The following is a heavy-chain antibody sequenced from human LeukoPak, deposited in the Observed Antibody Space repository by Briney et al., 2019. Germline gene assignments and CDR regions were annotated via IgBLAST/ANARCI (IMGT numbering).Heavy chain of an antibody. CDR1: GFTFSYYA. V-gene: IGHV3-23*01. J-gene: IGHJ3*02. Sequence: GGSLRLSCAASGFTFSYYAMTWVRQAPGKGLEWLTSISRSGDETYYADSVKGRFTISRDSSRNTLDLQMNSLRVEDTAVYYCARRVAGSYHDAFDIWGQGTMVTVSS. CDR3: ARRVAGSYHDAFDI. D-gene: IGHD1-26*01. CDR2: ISRSGDET.